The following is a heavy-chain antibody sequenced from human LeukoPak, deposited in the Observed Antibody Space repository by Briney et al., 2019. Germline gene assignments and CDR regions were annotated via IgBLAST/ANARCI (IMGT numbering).Heavy chain of an antibody. V-gene: IGHV3-21*04. CDR2: ISISSNYI. CDR1: GFTFSRYS. D-gene: IGHD3-10*01. CDR3: AKNIGGLDY. Sequence: GGSLRLSCAASGFTFSRYSMNWVRQAPGKGLEWVSSISISSNYIYYADSVKGRFTISRDNSRNTLYLQMNSLRGEDTAVYYCAKNIGGLDYWGQGTLVTVSS. J-gene: IGHJ4*02.